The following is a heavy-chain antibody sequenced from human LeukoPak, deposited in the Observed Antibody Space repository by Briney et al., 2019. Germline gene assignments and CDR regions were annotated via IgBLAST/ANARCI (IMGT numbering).Heavy chain of an antibody. J-gene: IGHJ4*02. Sequence: GGSLRLSCAASGFTFSSYALSWVRQAPGKGLEWVSAISASGGDTYYADSVKGRFTISRDNSKNTLYLQMNSLRAEDTAVYYCAKLLLWFGESPYFDYWGQGTLVTVSS. D-gene: IGHD3-10*01. CDR1: GFTFSSYA. CDR3: AKLLLWFGESPYFDY. CDR2: ISASGGDT. V-gene: IGHV3-23*01.